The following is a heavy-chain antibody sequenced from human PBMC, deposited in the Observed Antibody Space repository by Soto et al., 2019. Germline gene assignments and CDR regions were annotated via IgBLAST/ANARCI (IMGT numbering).Heavy chain of an antibody. D-gene: IGHD2-15*01. V-gene: IGHV1-2*02. J-gene: IGHJ5*02. CDR1: GYTFTGYF. CDR3: AIVVSWAARDWLLP. Sequence: ASVKVSCKASGYTFTGYFIHWVRDVPGHGLEYLGWINPNTGGTDYAQKFQGRVTMTRDTSISTVFMDLKRLTSADTAVYYCAIVVSWAARDWLLPWCPTTLVSV. CDR2: INPNTGGT.